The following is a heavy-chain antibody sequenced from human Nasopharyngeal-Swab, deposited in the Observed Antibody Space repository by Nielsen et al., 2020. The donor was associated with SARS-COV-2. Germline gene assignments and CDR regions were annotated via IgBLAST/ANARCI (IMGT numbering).Heavy chain of an antibody. Sequence: ASVQVSCKASGYTFASYGINWVRQAPGQGLEWMGWISPYNGNTNYAERFQGRVTMATDTSTNTAYMELRSLRSADTAVYYCARGRYCTSVNCHAKINDYWGQGTLVTVSS. CDR1: GYTFASYG. J-gene: IGHJ4*02. CDR3: ARGRYCTSVNCHAKINDY. V-gene: IGHV1-18*01. CDR2: ISPYNGNT. D-gene: IGHD2-8*02.